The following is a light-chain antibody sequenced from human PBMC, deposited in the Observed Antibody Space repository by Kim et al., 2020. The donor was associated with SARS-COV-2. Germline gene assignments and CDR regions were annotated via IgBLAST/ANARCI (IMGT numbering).Light chain of an antibody. V-gene: IGLV3-1*01. J-gene: IGLJ2*01. CDR2: QDG. CDR3: QAWDSSTVV. Sequence: SYELTQPPSVSVSPGQTASITCSGDKLGEKYACWYQQKPGQSPVLVIYQDGKRPSGIPERFSGSNSGNAATLTISGTQAMDEADYYCQAWDSSTVVFGGG. CDR1: KLGEKY.